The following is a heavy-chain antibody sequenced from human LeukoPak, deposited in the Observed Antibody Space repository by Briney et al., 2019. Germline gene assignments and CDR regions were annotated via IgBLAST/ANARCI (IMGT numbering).Heavy chain of an antibody. D-gene: IGHD6-19*01. CDR3: ARAKQWLDDAFDI. CDR1: GFTFSSYS. V-gene: IGHV3-21*01. Sequence: GGSLRLSCAASGFTFSSYSMNWVRQAPGKGLEWVSSITSSSSFIYYADSVRGRFSISRDNAKNSPYLQMNSLRAEDTAVYYCARAKQWLDDAFDIWGQGTMVTVSS. CDR2: ITSSSSFI. J-gene: IGHJ3*02.